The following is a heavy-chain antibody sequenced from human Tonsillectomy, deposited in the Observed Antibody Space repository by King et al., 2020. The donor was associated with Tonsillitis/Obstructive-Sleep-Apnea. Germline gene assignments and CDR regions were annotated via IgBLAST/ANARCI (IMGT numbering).Heavy chain of an antibody. CDR2: IYYSGST. CDR3: ASCIIGATRGAFDI. Sequence: QLQESGPGLVKPSETLSLTCTVSGGSISSYYWSWIRQPPGKGLEWIGYIYYSGSTNYNPSLKSRVTISVDTSKNQFSLKLSSVTAADTAVYYCASCIIGATRGAFDIWGQGTMVTVSS. J-gene: IGHJ3*02. CDR1: GGSISSYY. V-gene: IGHV4-59*01. D-gene: IGHD1-26*01.